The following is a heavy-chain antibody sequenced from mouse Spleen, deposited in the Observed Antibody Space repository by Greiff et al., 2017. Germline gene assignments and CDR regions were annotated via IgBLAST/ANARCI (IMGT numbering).Heavy chain of an antibody. CDR2: IDPSDSET. J-gene: IGHJ2*01. D-gene: IGHD3-2*01. CDR1: GYTFTSYW. CDR3: ARGGQLGFFDY. V-gene: IGHV1-52*01. Sequence: QVQLQQPGAELVRPGSSVKLSCKASGYTFTSYWMHWVKQRPIQGLEWIGNIDPSDSETHYNQKFKDKATLTVDKSSSTAYMQLSSLTSEDSAVYYCARGGQLGFFDYWGQGTTLTVSS.